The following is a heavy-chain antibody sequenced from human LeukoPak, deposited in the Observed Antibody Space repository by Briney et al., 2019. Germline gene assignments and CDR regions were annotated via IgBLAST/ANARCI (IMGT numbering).Heavy chain of an antibody. D-gene: IGHD1-26*01. Sequence: GGSLRLSCAASGFTFSTYGMHWVRQAPGKGLEWVALIWFDGSNKYYPDSVKGRFTISRDNSKNTLYLQMNSLRAEDTAVYYCARGGYSGTYYFDYWGQGTLVTVSS. CDR2: IWFDGSNK. V-gene: IGHV3-33*01. CDR1: GFTFSTYG. J-gene: IGHJ4*02. CDR3: ARGGYSGTYYFDY.